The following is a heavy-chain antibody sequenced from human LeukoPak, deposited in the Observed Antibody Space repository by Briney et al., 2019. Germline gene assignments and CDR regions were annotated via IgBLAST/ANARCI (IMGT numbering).Heavy chain of an antibody. CDR2: ISSSSSYI. D-gene: IGHD1-26*01. CDR3: ARGKVGATPPRLNY. Sequence: GGSLRLSCAASGFTFSSYSMEWVRQAPGKGLEWVSSISSSSSYIYYADSVKGRFTISKDNAKNSLYLQMNSLRAEDTAVYYCARGKVGATPPRLNYWGQGTLVTVSS. J-gene: IGHJ4*02. V-gene: IGHV3-21*01. CDR1: GFTFSSYS.